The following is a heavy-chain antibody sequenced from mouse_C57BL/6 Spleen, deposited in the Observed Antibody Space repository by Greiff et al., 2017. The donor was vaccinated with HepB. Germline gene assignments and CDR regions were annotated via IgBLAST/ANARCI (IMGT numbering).Heavy chain of an antibody. CDR1: GYSITSGYY. Sequence: EVKLMESGPGLVKPSQSLSLTCSVTGYSITSGYYWNWIRQFPGNKLEWMGYISYDGSNNYNPSLKNRISITRDTSKNQFFLKLNSVTTEDTATYYCAREDGYYPYYYAMDYWGQGTSVTVSS. CDR3: AREDGYYPYYYAMDY. V-gene: IGHV3-6*01. CDR2: ISYDGSN. J-gene: IGHJ4*01. D-gene: IGHD2-3*01.